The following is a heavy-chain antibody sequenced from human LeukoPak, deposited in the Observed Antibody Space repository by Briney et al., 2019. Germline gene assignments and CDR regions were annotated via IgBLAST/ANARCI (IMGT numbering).Heavy chain of an antibody. CDR1: GGSISSYY. Sequence: PSETLSLTCTVSGGSISSYYWGWIRQPPGKGLEWIGSIYYSGSTYYNPSLKSRVTISVDTSKNQFSLKLSSVTAADTAVYYCARGVIAVAGTWGQGTLVTVSS. CDR2: IYYSGST. D-gene: IGHD6-19*01. J-gene: IGHJ4*02. CDR3: ARGVIAVAGT. V-gene: IGHV4-39*01.